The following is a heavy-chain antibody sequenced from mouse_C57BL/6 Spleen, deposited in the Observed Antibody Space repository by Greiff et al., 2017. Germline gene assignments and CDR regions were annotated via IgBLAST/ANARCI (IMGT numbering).Heavy chain of an antibody. CDR1: GYSITSGYY. CDR2: ISYDGSN. V-gene: IGHV3-6*01. CDR3: ARDSSYGAFAY. J-gene: IGHJ3*01. D-gene: IGHD1-1*01. Sequence: DVKLQESGPGLVKPSQSLSLTCSVTGYSITSGYYWNWIRQFPGNKLEWMGYISYDGSNNYNPSLKNRISITRDTSKNQFFLKLNSVTTEDTATYYCARDSSYGAFAYWGQGTLVTVSA.